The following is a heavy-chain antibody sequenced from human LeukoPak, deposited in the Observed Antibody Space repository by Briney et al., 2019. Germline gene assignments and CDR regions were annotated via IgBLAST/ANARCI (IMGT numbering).Heavy chain of an antibody. CDR3: ARVGDIVVVPAARTLDY. CDR1: GYTFTSYG. V-gene: IGHV1-18*01. J-gene: IGHJ4*02. CDR2: ISAYNGNT. Sequence: GASVKVSCKASGYTFTSYGISWVRQAPGQGLEWMGWISAYNGNTNYAQKLQGRVTMTTDTSTSTAYMELRSLRSDDTAVYYCARVGDIVVVPAARTLDYWGQGTLVTVSS. D-gene: IGHD2-2*01.